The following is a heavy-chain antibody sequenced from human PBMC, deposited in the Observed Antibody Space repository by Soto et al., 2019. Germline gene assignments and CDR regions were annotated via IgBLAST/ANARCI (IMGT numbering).Heavy chain of an antibody. V-gene: IGHV1-18*04. CDR3: ARDYYDSRGSREKDPYGMDV. CDR2: ISTYNVNT. J-gene: IGHJ6*02. Sequence: ASVTLSCTASGYAFTSYGISWVGQAPGHGLEWMGWISTYNVNTNYAKKLQGRVTMTTYTSTSTAYMELRSLRSDDTAVYDGARDYYDSRGSREKDPYGMDVWGQGTTVTVSS. CDR1: GYAFTSYG. D-gene: IGHD3-22*01.